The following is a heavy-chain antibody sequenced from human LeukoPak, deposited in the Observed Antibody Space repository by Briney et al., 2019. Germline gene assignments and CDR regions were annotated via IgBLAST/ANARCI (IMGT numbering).Heavy chain of an antibody. Sequence: ASVKVSCNASGYTFTSYYMHWVRQAPGQGLEWMGIINPSGGSTSYAQKFQGRVTMTRDTSISTAYMELSRLRSDDTAVYYCARATVTTSYWGQGTLVTVSS. V-gene: IGHV1-46*01. CDR2: INPSGGST. J-gene: IGHJ4*02. CDR1: GYTFTSYY. D-gene: IGHD4-17*01. CDR3: ARATVTTSY.